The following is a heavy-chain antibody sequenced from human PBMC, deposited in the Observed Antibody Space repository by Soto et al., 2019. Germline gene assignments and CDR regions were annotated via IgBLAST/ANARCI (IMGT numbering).Heavy chain of an antibody. J-gene: IGHJ6*03. CDR3: AREGYGDYDDYYYSMDV. V-gene: IGHV1-69*08. CDR1: GGTFSSYT. D-gene: IGHD4-17*01. Sequence: QVQLVQSGAEVKKPGSSVKVSCKASGGTFSSYTISWVRQAPGQGLEWMGRIIPILGIANYAQKFQGRVTITADKSTSTAYMELSSLRSEDTAVYYCAREGYGDYDDYYYSMDVWGKGTTVTVSS. CDR2: IIPILGIA.